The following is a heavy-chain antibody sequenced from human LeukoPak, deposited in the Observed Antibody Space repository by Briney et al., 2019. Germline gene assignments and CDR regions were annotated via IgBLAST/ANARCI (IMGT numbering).Heavy chain of an antibody. CDR1: GFTFDEYG. CDR3: TRDHSVGSSGYYPYYFDY. D-gene: IGHD3-22*01. J-gene: IGHJ4*02. Sequence: GGSLRLSCAASGFTFDEYGMSWVGQAPGKGVEGVSGINWNGGSTDYADSVKGRFTISRDNAKNSLYLQMNSLKTEDTAVYYCTRDHSVGSSGYYPYYFDYWGQGTLVTVSS. CDR2: INWNGGST. V-gene: IGHV3-20*04.